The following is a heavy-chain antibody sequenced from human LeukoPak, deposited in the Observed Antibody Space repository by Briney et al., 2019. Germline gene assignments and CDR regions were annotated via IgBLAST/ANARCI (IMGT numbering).Heavy chain of an antibody. CDR1: GFTFSSYA. CDR2: ISGSGGST. J-gene: IGHJ4*02. D-gene: IGHD2-2*01. CDR3: ATKLGYCSSTSCFDY. V-gene: IGHV3-23*01. Sequence: GGSLRLSCAASGFTFSSYAMSWVRQAPGKGLEWVSAISGSGGSTYYADSVKGRFTISRDNSKNTLYLQMNSLRAEDTAVYYCATKLGYCSSTSCFDYWGQGTLVTVSS.